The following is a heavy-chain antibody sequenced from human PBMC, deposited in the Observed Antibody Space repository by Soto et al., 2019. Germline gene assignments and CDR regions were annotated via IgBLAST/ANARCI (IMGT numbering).Heavy chain of an antibody. J-gene: IGHJ3*02. V-gene: IGHV5-10-1*01. CDR3: RRGGGGSVIEAFVI. D-gene: IGHD2-15*01. CDR2: IDPSDSYT. Sequence: PGESLKISCKGSGYSFTSYWISWVRQMPGKGLEWMGRIDPSDSYTNYSPYFQGHVTISADKSISTAYLQWSSLKASDTAMYYCRRGGGGSVIEAFVICGQGTMVTVSS. CDR1: GYSFTSYW.